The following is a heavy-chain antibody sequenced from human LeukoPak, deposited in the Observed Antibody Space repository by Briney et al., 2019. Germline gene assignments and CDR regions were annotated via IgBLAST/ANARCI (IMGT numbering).Heavy chain of an antibody. CDR2: IYYSGNT. D-gene: IGHD1-26*01. J-gene: IGHJ6*02. CDR1: GGSISSSSYY. V-gene: IGHV4-39*07. CDR3: ASLGRGSYYGSYYGMDV. Sequence: PSETLSLTCTVSGGSISSSSYYWGWIRQPPGKGLEWIGSIYYSGNTYYNPSLKSRVTISVDTSKNQFSLKLSSVTAADTAVYYCASLGRGSYYGSYYGMDVWGQGTTITVSS.